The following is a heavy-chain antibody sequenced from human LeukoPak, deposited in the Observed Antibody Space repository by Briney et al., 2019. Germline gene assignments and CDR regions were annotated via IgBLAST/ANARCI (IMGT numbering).Heavy chain of an antibody. V-gene: IGHV4-34*01. Sequence: SETLSLTCAVYGGSFSGYYWSWIRQPPGKGLEWIEEINHSGSTNYNPSLKSRVTISVDTSKNQFSLKLSSVAAADTAVYYCASHGPHSSGWWYPIDYWGQGTLVTVSS. D-gene: IGHD6-19*01. J-gene: IGHJ4*02. CDR2: INHSGST. CDR3: ASHGPHSSGWWYPIDY. CDR1: GGSFSGYY.